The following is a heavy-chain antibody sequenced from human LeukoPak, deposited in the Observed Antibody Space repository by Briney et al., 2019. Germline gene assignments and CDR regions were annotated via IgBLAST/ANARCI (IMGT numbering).Heavy chain of an antibody. CDR1: GFTFSSYG. D-gene: IGHD1-26*01. J-gene: IGHJ4*02. V-gene: IGHV3-30*18. CDR3: AKEDFPLASGSYRY. CDR2: ISCDGSNK. Sequence: GGSLRLSCAASGFTFSSYGMHWVRQAPGKGLEWVAVISCDGSNKYYADSVKGRFTISRDNSKNTLYLQMNSLRAEDTAVYYCAKEDFPLASGSYRYWGQGTLVTVSS.